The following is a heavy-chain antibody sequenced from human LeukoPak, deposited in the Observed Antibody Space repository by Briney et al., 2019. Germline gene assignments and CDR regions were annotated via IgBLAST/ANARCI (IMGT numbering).Heavy chain of an antibody. CDR1: GFTFSNDW. Sequence: GGSLRLSCAVSGFTFSNDWMHWVRQAPGKGLLWVSRISGDGTTTNYADSVKGRFTISRDNAKNMLYLQMDSLRAEDTAVYYCAGTWSFDYWGQGTLVTVSS. V-gene: IGHV3-74*01. CDR3: AGTWSFDY. CDR2: ISGDGTTT. D-gene: IGHD2-15*01. J-gene: IGHJ4*02.